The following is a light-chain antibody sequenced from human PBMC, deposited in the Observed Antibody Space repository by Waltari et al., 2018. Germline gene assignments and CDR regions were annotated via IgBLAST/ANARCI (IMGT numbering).Light chain of an antibody. CDR2: DKN. CDR1: SLRSYY. CDR3: HSRDASGVAGS. V-gene: IGLV3-19*01. Sequence: SFELTQDPAVSVAMGQTVRIKCQGDSLRSYYASWYQQRPGQAPILVIYDKNNRPSGVPDRFSGSSSHNTGSLTITGAQAEDEASYYCHSRDASGVAGSFGGGTKLTVL. J-gene: IGLJ2*01.